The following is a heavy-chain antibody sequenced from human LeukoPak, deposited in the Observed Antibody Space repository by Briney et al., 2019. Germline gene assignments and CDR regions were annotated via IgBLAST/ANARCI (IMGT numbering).Heavy chain of an antibody. CDR2: IYYSGST. Sequence: SETLSLTCTVSGGSISSYYWSWIRQPPGKGLEWIGYIYYSGSTNYNPSLKSRVTISVDTSKNQFSLKLSSVTAADTAVYYCARDRGEDRYYYYGMDVWGQGTTVTVSS. CDR3: ARDRGEDRYYYYGMDV. V-gene: IGHV4-59*01. J-gene: IGHJ6*02. CDR1: GGSISSYY. D-gene: IGHD3-10*01.